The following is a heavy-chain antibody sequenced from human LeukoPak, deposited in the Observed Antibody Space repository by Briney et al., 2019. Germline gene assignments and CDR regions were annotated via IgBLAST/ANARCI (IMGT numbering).Heavy chain of an antibody. CDR1: GFTFSSYG. V-gene: IGHV3-48*04. J-gene: IGHJ4*02. D-gene: IGHD6-6*01. Sequence: GGSLRLSCAASGFTFSSYGMHWVRQAPGKGLEWVSYISSSGSTIYYADSVKGRFTISRDNAKNSLYLQMNSLRAEDTAVYYCARGIAARPRSFDYWGQGTLVTVSS. CDR2: ISSSGSTI. CDR3: ARGIAARPRSFDY.